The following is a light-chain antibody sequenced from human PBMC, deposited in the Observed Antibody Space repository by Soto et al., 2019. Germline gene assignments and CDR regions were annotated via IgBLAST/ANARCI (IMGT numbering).Light chain of an antibody. Sequence: DVVMTQSPLSLPVTLGQPASISCRSSQSLLYSNGNTYLHWFQQRPGQSPRRLIYKVSNRDSGVPDRFSGSGSGTDFTLRINRVEAEDVGVYYCLQGTHWPPTFGQGTKVDIK. CDR1: QSLLYSNGNTY. J-gene: IGKJ1*01. V-gene: IGKV2-30*01. CDR2: KVS. CDR3: LQGTHWPPT.